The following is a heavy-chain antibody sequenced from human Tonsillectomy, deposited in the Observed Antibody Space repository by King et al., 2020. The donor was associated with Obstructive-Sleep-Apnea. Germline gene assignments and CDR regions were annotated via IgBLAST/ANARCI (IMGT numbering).Heavy chain of an antibody. D-gene: IGHD3-16*01. CDR2: IKQDGSGK. J-gene: IGHJ4*02. Sequence: VQLVESGGGLVQPGGSVRLSCGASGFTFSSYWMTWVRQAPGKGLEWVANIKQDGSGKNYEDSVKGRFTISRDNAKKSVFLQMNSLTAEDTAVYYCAREYWGPDYWGQGTLVTVSS. CDR1: GFTFSSYW. CDR3: AREYWGPDY. V-gene: IGHV3-7*01.